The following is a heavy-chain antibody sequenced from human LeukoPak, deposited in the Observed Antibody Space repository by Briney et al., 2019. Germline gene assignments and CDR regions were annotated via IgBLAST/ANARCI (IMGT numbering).Heavy chain of an antibody. CDR2: ISNDGSDT. CDR1: GFTFSYYW. CDR3: ARDMDEDYSGNTLDY. D-gene: IGHD4-23*01. J-gene: IGHJ4*02. Sequence: GGSLRLSCAASGFTFSYYWMHWVRQAPGKGLVWVSRISNDGSDTRRADSVKGRFTISRDNAKNTLYLQMNSLTAEDTAVYYCARDMDEDYSGNTLDYWGRGTLVTVSS. V-gene: IGHV3-74*01.